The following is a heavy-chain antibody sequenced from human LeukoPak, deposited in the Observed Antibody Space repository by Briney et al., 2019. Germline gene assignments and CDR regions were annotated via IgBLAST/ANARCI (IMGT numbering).Heavy chain of an antibody. V-gene: IGHV4-31*03. D-gene: IGHD1-26*01. CDR2: IYYSGST. Sequence: SETLSLTCTVSGGSISNGDHYWSWIRQHPGKGLEWIGYIYYSGSTYYNPSLKSRVTISVDTSKNQFSLKLSSVTAADTAVYYCARDLVGATTGAFDIWGQGTMVTVSS. J-gene: IGHJ3*02. CDR3: ARDLVGATTGAFDI. CDR1: GGSISNGDHY.